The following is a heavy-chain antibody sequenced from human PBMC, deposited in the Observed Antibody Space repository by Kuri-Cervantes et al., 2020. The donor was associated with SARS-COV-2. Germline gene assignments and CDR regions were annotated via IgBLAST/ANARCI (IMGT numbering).Heavy chain of an antibody. D-gene: IGHD3-10*01. J-gene: IGHJ5*02. CDR2: NSGSGGST. Sequence: GGSLRLSCAASEFTLSSYAMSWVRQAPGKGLEWVSGNSGSGGSTYYADSVKGRFTISRDNSKNTLYLQMSSLRAEDTAVYYCVKNLGGSGSETDEDWFDPWGQGTLVTVSS. V-gene: IGHV3-23*01. CDR3: VKNLGGSGSETDEDWFDP. CDR1: EFTLSSYA.